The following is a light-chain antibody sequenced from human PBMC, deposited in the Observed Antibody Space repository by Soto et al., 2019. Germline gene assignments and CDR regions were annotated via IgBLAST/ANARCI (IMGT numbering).Light chain of an antibody. Sequence: QSVLTQPPSASGTPGLSVTISCSGGSSNVGSNTVSWYQHLPGTAPTLLIYINDQRPPGVPDRFSGCKSGTSASLALTGLQSEDEDIYYCATWDDCLSGWVFGGGTKLTVL. V-gene: IGLV1-44*01. CDR2: IND. CDR3: ATWDDCLSGWV. CDR1: SSNVGSNT. J-gene: IGLJ3*02.